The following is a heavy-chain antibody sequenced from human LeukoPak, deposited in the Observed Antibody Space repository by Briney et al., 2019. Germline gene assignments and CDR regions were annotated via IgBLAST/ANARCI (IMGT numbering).Heavy chain of an antibody. CDR3: ARGRRSITIFGGVSASFDY. J-gene: IGHJ4*02. V-gene: IGHV4-30-4*08. CDR1: GGSISSGDNY. Sequence: SETLSLTCSVSGGSISSGDNYWGWIRQPPGKGLEWIENIYYSGSTYYNPSLKSRLTISVDTSRNQFSLKLSSVTAADTAVYYCARGRRSITIFGGVSASFDYWGQGTLVTVSS. CDR2: IYYSGST. D-gene: IGHD3-3*01.